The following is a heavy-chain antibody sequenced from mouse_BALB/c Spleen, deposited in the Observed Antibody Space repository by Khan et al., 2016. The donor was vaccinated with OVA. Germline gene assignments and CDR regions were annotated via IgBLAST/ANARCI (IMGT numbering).Heavy chain of an antibody. CDR1: GFTFSSYS. CDR2: ISSGGDYT. J-gene: IGHJ3*01. V-gene: IGHV5-6*01. CDR3: ASHLTGSFAY. Sequence: DVLLVESGGDLVKPGGSLKLSCAASGFTFSSYSMSWVRQTPDKRLEWVASISSGGDYTYYPAIVTGRFTISRDNAKNNLSLQMSSLKSEETAMDYGASHLTGSFAYWGQGTLVTVSA. D-gene: IGHD4-1*01.